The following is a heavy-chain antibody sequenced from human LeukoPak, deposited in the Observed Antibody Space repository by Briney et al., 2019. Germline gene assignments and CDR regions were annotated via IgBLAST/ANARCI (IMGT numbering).Heavy chain of an antibody. D-gene: IGHD3-22*01. CDR2: ISGSGGST. CDR3: AKRPRSRDYYDSSGSRAGGAFDI. Sequence: GGSRRLSCAASGFTFSSYAMSWVRQAPGKGLEWVSAISGSGGSTYYADSVKGRFTISRDNSKNTLYLQMNSLRAEDTAVYYCAKRPRSRDYYDSSGSRAGGAFDIWGQGTMVTVSS. V-gene: IGHV3-23*01. J-gene: IGHJ3*02. CDR1: GFTFSSYA.